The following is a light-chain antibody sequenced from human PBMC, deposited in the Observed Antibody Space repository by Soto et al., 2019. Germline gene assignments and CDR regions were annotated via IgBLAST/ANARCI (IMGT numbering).Light chain of an antibody. CDR3: QQYSRT. Sequence: EIVLTQSPGTLSLSPGERATLFCRASQSVSSSYLAWYQQKPGQAPRLLIYGASNRATGIPDRFKAFGSGTDFTLTISRLEPEDFAVYYCQQYSRTFGQGTKVEIK. CDR1: QSVSSSY. V-gene: IGKV3-20*01. J-gene: IGKJ1*01. CDR2: GAS.